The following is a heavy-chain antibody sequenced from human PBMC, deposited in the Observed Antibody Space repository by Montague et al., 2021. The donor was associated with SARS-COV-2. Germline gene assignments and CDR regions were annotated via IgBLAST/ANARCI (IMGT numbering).Heavy chain of an antibody. Sequence: CAISGDSVSSKSVAWNWIRQSPSRGLEWLGRTYYRSKWDSDYAESVKRXLVITPDTSKNQVSLQLNSAIPEDTAVYSCASSGITLTGLDAFDIWGQGTMVTVSS. V-gene: IGHV6-1*01. CDR3: ASSGITLTGLDAFDI. CDR2: TYYRSKWDS. CDR1: GDSVSSKSVA. J-gene: IGHJ3*02. D-gene: IGHD3-9*01.